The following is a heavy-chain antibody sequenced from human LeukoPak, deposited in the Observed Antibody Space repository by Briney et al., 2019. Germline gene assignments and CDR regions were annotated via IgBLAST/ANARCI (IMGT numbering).Heavy chain of an antibody. D-gene: IGHD3-22*01. J-gene: IGHJ4*02. CDR1: GYTFTGYY. CDR2: INSNSGGT. CDR3: AREEDDSSGYYYVRRVDY. Sequence: ASVKVSCKASGYTFTGYYMHWVRQAPGQGLEWMGWINSNSGGTNYTQKFQGRVTMTRDTSISTAYMELSRLRSDDTAVYYCAREEDDSSGYYYVRRVDYWGQGTLVTVSS. V-gene: IGHV1-2*02.